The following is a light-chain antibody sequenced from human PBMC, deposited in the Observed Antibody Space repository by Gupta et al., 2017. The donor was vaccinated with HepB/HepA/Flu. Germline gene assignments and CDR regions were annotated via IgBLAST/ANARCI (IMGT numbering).Light chain of an antibody. CDR3: QSADSSGSIYV. V-gene: IGLV3-25*03. J-gene: IGLJ1*01. Sequence: SSELTQPPSVSVSPGQTAIITCSGDALADQYSYWFQQRPGQAPLLIISKDKKRSSGIPERFSGSRSGTTATLTISGVQAEDEADYYCQSADSSGSIYVFGPGTWVSVL. CDR2: KDK. CDR1: ALADQY.